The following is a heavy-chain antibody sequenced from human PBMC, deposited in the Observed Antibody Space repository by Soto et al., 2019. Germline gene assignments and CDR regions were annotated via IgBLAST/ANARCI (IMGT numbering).Heavy chain of an antibody. CDR2: ISWYGGSI. CDR3: AKSTGGTANGMDV. Sequence: QLVESGGGLVQPGRSLRLSCAASGFSFDDYGMHWVRQAPGKGLEWVSGISWYGGSIGYADSVKGRFSISRDNAKNDLYLQMNSLRVEDTALYYCAKSTGGTANGMDVWGQGTTVTVSS. D-gene: IGHD2-21*02. CDR1: GFSFDDYG. V-gene: IGHV3-9*01. J-gene: IGHJ6*02.